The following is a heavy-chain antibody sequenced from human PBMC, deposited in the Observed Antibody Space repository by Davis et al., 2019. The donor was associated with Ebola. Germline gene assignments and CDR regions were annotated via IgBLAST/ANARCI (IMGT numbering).Heavy chain of an antibody. Sequence: LKISCAASGFTFSSYGMHWVRQAPGKGLEWVAVISYDGSNKYYADSVKGRFTISRDNSKNTLYLQMNSLRAEDTAVYYCAKDTDKGAVAPLPYFDYWGQGTLVTVSS. J-gene: IGHJ4*02. CDR3: AKDTDKGAVAPLPYFDY. V-gene: IGHV3-30*18. CDR2: ISYDGSNK. D-gene: IGHD6-19*01. CDR1: GFTFSSYG.